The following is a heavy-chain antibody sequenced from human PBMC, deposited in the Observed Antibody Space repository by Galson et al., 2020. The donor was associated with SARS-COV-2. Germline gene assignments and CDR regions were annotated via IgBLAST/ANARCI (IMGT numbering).Heavy chain of an antibody. CDR2: FDPEDGET. CDR3: ATGPPYIAAAGRDDWFDP. D-gene: IGHD6-13*01. J-gene: IGHJ5*02. Sequence: ASVKVSCKVSGYTLTELSMHWVRQAPGKGLEWMGGFDPEDGETIYAQKFQGRVTMTEDTSTDTAYMELSSLRSEDTAVYYCATGPPYIAAAGRDDWFDPRGQGTLVTVSS. CDR1: GYTLTELS. V-gene: IGHV1-24*01.